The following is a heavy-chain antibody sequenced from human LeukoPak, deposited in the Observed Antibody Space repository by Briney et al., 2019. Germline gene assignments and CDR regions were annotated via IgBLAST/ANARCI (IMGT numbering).Heavy chain of an antibody. D-gene: IGHD1-26*01. J-gene: IGHJ3*02. V-gene: IGHV3-21*01. CDR3: ARHQEWELLFGGAFDI. CDR1: GFTFGSYS. Sequence: GGSLRLSCAASGFTFGSYSMNWVRQAPGKGLEWVSSISSSSYIYYADSVKGRFTISRDNAKNSLYLQMNSLRAEDTAVYYCARHQEWELLFGGAFDIWGQGTMVTVSS. CDR2: ISSSSYI.